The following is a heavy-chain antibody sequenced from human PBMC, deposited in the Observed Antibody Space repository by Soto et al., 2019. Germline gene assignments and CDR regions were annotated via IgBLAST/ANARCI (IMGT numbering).Heavy chain of an antibody. V-gene: IGHV5-51*01. CDR1: GYSFASYW. CDR2: IYPANSNT. D-gene: IGHD1-7*01. CDR3: ARLPYNWTYPDYYYYGMDV. Sequence: GESLKISCKCSGYSFASYWIGWVRQMPGKGLEWMGIIYPANSNTRYSPSFQGQVTISADKSINTAYLQWSSLKASDTTVYYCARLPYNWTYPDYYYYGMDVWGQGTSVTVSS. J-gene: IGHJ6*02.